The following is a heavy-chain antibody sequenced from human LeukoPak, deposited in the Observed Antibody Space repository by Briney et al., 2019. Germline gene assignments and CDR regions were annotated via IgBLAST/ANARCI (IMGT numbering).Heavy chain of an antibody. J-gene: IGHJ4*02. CDR3: ARDHEGALDY. Sequence: GGSLRLSCAASGFTFSDYWMAWVRQAPGNGPEWVANIKQDGSTRHYVDSVKGRFTISRDNAKNSLYLQMNSMRAEDTAVYYCARDHEGALDYWGQGTLVTVSS. V-gene: IGHV3-7*01. CDR2: IKQDGSTR. CDR1: GFTFSDYW. D-gene: IGHD1-26*01.